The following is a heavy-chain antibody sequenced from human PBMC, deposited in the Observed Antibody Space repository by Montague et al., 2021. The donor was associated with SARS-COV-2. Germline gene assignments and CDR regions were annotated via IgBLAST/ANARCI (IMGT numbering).Heavy chain of an antibody. V-gene: IGHV3-21*01. J-gene: IGHJ4*02. CDR2: ISSTRTSI. CDR1: GFTFNSYS. CDR3: YSGYDFGY. D-gene: IGHD5-12*01. Sequence: SLRLSCAASGFTFNSYSMNWVRQAPGKGLEWVSSISSTRTSIYYAYSVKGRFTISRDNAKNSLYLQMNSLRAEDTAVYYCYSGYDFGYWGQGTLVTVSS.